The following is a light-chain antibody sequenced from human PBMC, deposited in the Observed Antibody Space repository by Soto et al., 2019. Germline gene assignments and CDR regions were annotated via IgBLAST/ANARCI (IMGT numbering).Light chain of an antibody. Sequence: QSVLTQPASVSGSPGQSITISCTGTSSDVGGYNYVSWYQQHPGQVLKLTIYEVTNRPSGVSSRFSGSKSGNTASLTISGLQAEDEADYYCSSYTNSDTWVFGGGTKLTVL. CDR2: EVT. CDR3: SSYTNSDTWV. CDR1: SSDVGGYNY. V-gene: IGLV2-14*01. J-gene: IGLJ3*02.